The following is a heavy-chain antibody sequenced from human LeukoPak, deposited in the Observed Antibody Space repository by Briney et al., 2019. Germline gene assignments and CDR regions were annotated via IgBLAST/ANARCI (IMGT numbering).Heavy chain of an antibody. D-gene: IGHD1-26*01. CDR1: GGTFSSYA. Sequence: GASVKVSCKASGGTFSSYAISWVRQAPGQGREWMGGIIPIFGTANYAQKFQGRVTITADESTSTAYMELSSLRSEDTAVYYCANLVVGATTGLFDYWGQGTLVTVSS. CDR2: IIPIFGTA. J-gene: IGHJ4*02. CDR3: ANLVVGATTGLFDY. V-gene: IGHV1-69*13.